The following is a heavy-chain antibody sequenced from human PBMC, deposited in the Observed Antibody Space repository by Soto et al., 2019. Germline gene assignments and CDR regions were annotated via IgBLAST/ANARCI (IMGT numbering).Heavy chain of an antibody. V-gene: IGHV1-18*01. CDR2: VSAYNGNT. CDR3: AITMRQSAYAIFDY. D-gene: IGHD2-8*01. Sequence: ASVKVSCKASGYTFTSYGISWVRQAPGQGLEWMGWVSAYNGNTKYSEKVQGRVTMTTDTSTSTAYMELRSLRSDDTAVYYCAITMRQSAYAIFDYWGQGTLVTVSS. J-gene: IGHJ4*02. CDR1: GYTFTSYG.